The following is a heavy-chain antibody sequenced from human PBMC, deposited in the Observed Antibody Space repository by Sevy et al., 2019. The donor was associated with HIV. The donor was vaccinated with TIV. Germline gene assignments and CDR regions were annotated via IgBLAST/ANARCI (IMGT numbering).Heavy chain of an antibody. CDR2: MSPGDSDP. J-gene: IGHJ4*02. D-gene: IGHD6-19*01. V-gene: IGHV5-51*01. Sequence: GESLKISCKGSAYTFTTHWIGWVRQMPGKGLEWMGIMSPGDSDPRYSPCFQGPVTMSVDKSASTAYLQWHSLETSDTAIYYCARLDSYSIGWSPRYYFDYWGQGTLVTVSS. CDR3: ARLDSYSIGWSPRYYFDY. CDR1: AYTFTTHW.